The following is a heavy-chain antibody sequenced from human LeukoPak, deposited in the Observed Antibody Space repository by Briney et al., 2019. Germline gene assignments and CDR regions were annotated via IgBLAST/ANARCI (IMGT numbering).Heavy chain of an antibody. CDR3: AKDGDIVVVVAAMGYFDY. Sequence: SLRLSCAASGFTFSSYGMHWVRQAPGKGLEWVAVISYDGSNKYYADSVKGRFTISRDNSKNTLYLQMNSLRAEDTAAYYCAKDGDIVVVVAAMGYFDYWGQGTLVTVSS. CDR2: ISYDGSNK. J-gene: IGHJ4*02. V-gene: IGHV3-30*18. D-gene: IGHD2-15*01. CDR1: GFTFSSYG.